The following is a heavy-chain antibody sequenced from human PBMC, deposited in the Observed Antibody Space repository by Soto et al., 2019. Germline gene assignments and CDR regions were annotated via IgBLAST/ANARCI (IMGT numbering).Heavy chain of an antibody. V-gene: IGHV4-30-4*01. CDR2: IYHSGST. Sequence: TLSLTCAGCGASVIRVDHYWSWIRRPPGKGLEWMGYIYHSGSTHYNPSLNSRLTISIDTSTNRFSLNLTSVTAADTAVYFCARLRWETENNWFAPRGHGALVTFSS. D-gene: IGHD1-26*01. CDR3: ARLRWETENNWFAP. J-gene: IGHJ5*02. CDR1: GASVIRVDHY.